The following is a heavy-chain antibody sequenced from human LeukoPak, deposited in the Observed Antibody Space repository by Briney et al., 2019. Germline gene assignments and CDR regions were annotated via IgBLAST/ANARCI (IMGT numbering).Heavy chain of an antibody. D-gene: IGHD3-22*01. J-gene: IGHJ4*02. V-gene: IGHV5-51*01. CDR1: GYSFTSYW. Sequence: GESLKISCKGSGYSFTSYWLGGVRQMPGKGLEWMGIIYPGDSDTRYSPSFQGQVTISADKSISTAYLQWSSLKAPDTAMYYCARHEFAGQYYDSSDQGDYWGQGTLVTVSS. CDR3: ARHEFAGQYYDSSDQGDY. CDR2: IYPGDSDT.